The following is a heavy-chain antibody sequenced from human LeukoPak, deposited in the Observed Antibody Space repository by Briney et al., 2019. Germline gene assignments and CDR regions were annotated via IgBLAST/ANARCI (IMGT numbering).Heavy chain of an antibody. CDR3: AKAPVTSCRGAYCYPFDS. Sequence: GRSLRLSCAASGFTLSTYAMSWVRQTPGKGLEWVAATSSSDAGTYHADSVRGRFTISRDNSKNTLYLQMNSLRAEDAAVYFCAKAPVTSCRGAYCYPFDSWGQGTLVTVSS. D-gene: IGHD2-21*01. CDR1: GFTLSTYA. CDR2: TSSSDAGT. J-gene: IGHJ4*02. V-gene: IGHV3-23*01.